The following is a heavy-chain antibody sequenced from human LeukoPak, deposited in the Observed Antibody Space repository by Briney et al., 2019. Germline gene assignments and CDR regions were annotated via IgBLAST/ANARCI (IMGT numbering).Heavy chain of an antibody. Sequence: EASVKVSCKASGYTFTSYAMHWVRQAPGQRLEWMGWINAGNGNTKYSQKFQGRVTITRDTSASTAYMELSSLRSEDTAVYYCARAPRRYTIYHTAFDYWGQGTLVTVSS. CDR3: ARAPRRYTIYHTAFDY. CDR1: GYTFTSYA. J-gene: IGHJ4*02. D-gene: IGHD3-16*02. V-gene: IGHV1-3*01. CDR2: INAGNGNT.